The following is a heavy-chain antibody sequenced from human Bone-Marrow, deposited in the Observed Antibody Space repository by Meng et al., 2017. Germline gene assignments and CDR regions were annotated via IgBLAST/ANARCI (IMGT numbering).Heavy chain of an antibody. CDR2: ISYDGSNK. D-gene: IGHD3-10*01. Sequence: GESLKISCAASGFTFSSYAMHWVRQAPGKGLEWVAVISYDGSNKYYADSVKGRFTISRDNSKNTLYLQMNSLRAEDTAVYYWAGGPTACGELFKAAFDYWGQGTLVTVSS. V-gene: IGHV3-30*04. CDR3: AGGPTACGELFKAAFDY. J-gene: IGHJ4*02. CDR1: GFTFSSYA.